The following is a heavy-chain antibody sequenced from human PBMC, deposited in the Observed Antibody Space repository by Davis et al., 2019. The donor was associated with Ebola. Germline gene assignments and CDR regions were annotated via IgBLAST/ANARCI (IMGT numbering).Heavy chain of an antibody. CDR2: TSGSGGST. CDR3: ARFTVATTTRIDY. J-gene: IGHJ4*02. Sequence: PGGSLRLSCAASGFTFSSHAMSWVRQAPGKGLEFVSATSGSGGSTYYADSVKGRFTISRDNSKSTLYLQMDSLRAEDTALYYCARFTVATTTRIDYWGQGTLVTVSS. V-gene: IGHV3-23*01. D-gene: IGHD5-12*01. CDR1: GFTFSSHA.